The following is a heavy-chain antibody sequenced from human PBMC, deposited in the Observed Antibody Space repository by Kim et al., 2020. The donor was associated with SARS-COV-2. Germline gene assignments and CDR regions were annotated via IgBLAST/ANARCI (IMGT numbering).Heavy chain of an antibody. CDR3: ARDRIDSGSYGIVGMFD. CDR2: ISYDGSNK. CDR1: GFTFSSYA. D-gene: IGHD1-26*01. V-gene: IGHV3-30*04. Sequence: GGSLRLSCAASGFTFSSYAMHWVRQAPGKGLEWVAVISYDGSNKYYADSVKGRFTISRDNSKNTLYLQMNSLRAEDTAVYYCARDRIDSGSYGIVGMFD. J-gene: IGHJ4*01.